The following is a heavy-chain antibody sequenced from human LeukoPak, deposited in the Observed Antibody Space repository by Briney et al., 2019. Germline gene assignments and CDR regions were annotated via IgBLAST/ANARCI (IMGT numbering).Heavy chain of an antibody. J-gene: IGHJ6*03. V-gene: IGHV3-74*01. CDR2: LNPDGSTT. CDR3: ARDTATVTYYYYMDV. Sequence: PGGSLRLSCAASGFAFRNYWMYWVRQGPGKGLVWLSRLNPDGSTTTYADSVKGRFTISRDNAKNSLYLQMNSLRGEDTAVYYCARDTATVTYYYYMDVWGKGTTVTISS. D-gene: IGHD4-17*01. CDR1: GFAFRNYW.